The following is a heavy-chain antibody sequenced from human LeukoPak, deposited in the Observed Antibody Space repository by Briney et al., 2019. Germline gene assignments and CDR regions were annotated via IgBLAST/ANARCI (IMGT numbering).Heavy chain of an antibody. CDR3: ARKEWVPYYFDS. CDR2: ISNSGST. CDR1: GDSIPNYY. D-gene: IGHD3-3*01. V-gene: IGHV4-59*01. J-gene: IGHJ4*02. Sequence: SETLSLTCTVSGDSIPNYYWSWIRQPPGKGLEWIGYISNSGSTNYNPSLKGRVTISVDMSKNQFSLKLSSVTAADTAVYYCARKEWVPYYFDSWGQGALVTVSS.